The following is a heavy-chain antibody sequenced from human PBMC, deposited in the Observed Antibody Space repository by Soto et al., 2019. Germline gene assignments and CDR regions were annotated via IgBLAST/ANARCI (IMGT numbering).Heavy chain of an antibody. CDR3: ARGVSAGVDY. J-gene: IGHJ4*02. D-gene: IGHD1-26*01. CDR1: GYTFTGYY. CDR2: INPNSGGT. V-gene: IGHV1-2*02. Sequence: GASVKVSCKASGYTFTGYYMHWVRQAPGQGLEWMVWINPNSGGTNYAQKFQGRVTMTRDTSINTAYMELTTLTSDDTAFYYCARGVSAGVDYWGQGTLVTVSS.